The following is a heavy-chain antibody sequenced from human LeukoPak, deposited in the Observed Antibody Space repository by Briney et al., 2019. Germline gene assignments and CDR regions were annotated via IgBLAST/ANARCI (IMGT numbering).Heavy chain of an antibody. J-gene: IGHJ3*02. Sequence: PGGSLRLSCAASLFTFDDYAMHWVRQAPGKGLEWVSLISGDGGSTYYADSVKGRFTTSRDNSKNSLYLQMNSLRTEDTALYYCAKVFWAGAYCGGDCFAAFDIWGQGAMVTVSS. CDR2: ISGDGGST. CDR3: AKVFWAGAYCGGDCFAAFDI. V-gene: IGHV3-43*02. CDR1: LFTFDDYA. D-gene: IGHD2-21*02.